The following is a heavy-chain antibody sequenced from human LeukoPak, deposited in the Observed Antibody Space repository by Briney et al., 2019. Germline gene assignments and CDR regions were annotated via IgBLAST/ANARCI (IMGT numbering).Heavy chain of an antibody. J-gene: IGHJ6*03. V-gene: IGHV3-7*01. CDR2: IKEDGSEK. D-gene: IGHD3-16*02. CDR3: ARRSYRGVIGLYYYYYMDV. CDR1: GFSFRTYW. Sequence: PGGSLRLSCVASGFSFRTYWMSWVRQAPGKGLEWVANIKEDGSEKYYVDSVKCRFTMSRDNAKNSVYLQMNRLRDEDTAVYYCARRSYRGVIGLYYYYYMDVWGKGTPVTVSS.